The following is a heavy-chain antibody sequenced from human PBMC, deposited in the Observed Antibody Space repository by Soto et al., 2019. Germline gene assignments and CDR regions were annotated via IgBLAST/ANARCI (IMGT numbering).Heavy chain of an antibody. J-gene: IGHJ5*02. V-gene: IGHV1-8*01. D-gene: IGHD3-10*01. Sequence: QVQLVQSGAEVKKPGASAKVSCKASGYTFPSYDINWVRQATGQGLEWMGWMNPNSGNTGYAQKFQGRVTXTXNXXISTAYMELSSLRSEDTAVYYCAREHYGNSAWFDPWGQGTLVTVSS. CDR1: GYTFPSYD. CDR2: MNPNSGNT. CDR3: AREHYGNSAWFDP.